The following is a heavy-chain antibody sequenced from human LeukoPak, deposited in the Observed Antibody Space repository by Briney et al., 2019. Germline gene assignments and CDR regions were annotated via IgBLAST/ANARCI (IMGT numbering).Heavy chain of an antibody. J-gene: IGHJ3*01. CDR3: ARYGNGEWLAHYAFDV. CDR2: INQDESEK. Sequence: GGSLRLSCATSGFIFSRYWMSWVRQAPGKGLEWVANINQDESEKNYVDSVKGRFTISRDDAKNSLDLQMNSLRAEDTAVYYCARYGNGEWLAHYAFDVWGQGTMVTVSS. V-gene: IGHV3-7*01. CDR1: GFIFSRYW. D-gene: IGHD6-19*01.